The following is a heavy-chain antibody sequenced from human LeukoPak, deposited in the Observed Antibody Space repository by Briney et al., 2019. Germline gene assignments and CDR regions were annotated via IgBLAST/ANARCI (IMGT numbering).Heavy chain of an antibody. CDR2: ISWNSGSI. Sequence: GGSLRLSCAASGFTFDDYAMHWVRQAPGKGLEWVSGISWNSGSIGYADSVKGRFTISRDNAKNSLYLQMNSLRAEDTALYYCAKDIVMSDYTEFDYWGQGTLVTVSS. CDR1: GFTFDDYA. J-gene: IGHJ4*02. V-gene: IGHV3-9*01. D-gene: IGHD3-3*01. CDR3: AKDIVMSDYTEFDY.